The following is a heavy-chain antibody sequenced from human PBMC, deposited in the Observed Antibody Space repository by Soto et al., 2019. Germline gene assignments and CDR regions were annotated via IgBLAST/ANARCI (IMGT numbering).Heavy chain of an antibody. CDR1: GFTFSSYA. CDR3: AKAQMVYATSGYYYYGMDV. V-gene: IGHV3-23*01. J-gene: IGHJ6*02. Sequence: PGGSLRLSCAASGFTFSSYAMSWVRQAPGKGLEWVSAISGSGGSTYYADSVKGRFTISRDNSKNTLYLQMNSLRAEDTAVYYCAKAQMVYATSGYYYYGMDVWGQGTTVTVSS. D-gene: IGHD2-8*01. CDR2: ISGSGGST.